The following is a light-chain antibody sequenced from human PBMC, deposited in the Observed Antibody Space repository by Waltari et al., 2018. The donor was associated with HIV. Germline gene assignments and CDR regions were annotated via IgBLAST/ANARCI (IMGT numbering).Light chain of an antibody. Sequence: DIQMTQSPSSLSASVRDRVTITCRASQNIDNFLTWYQQKPGKAPTLLISGTSAFQSGVPSRFTASGSGTDFTLTINSLQPEDFATYFCLQGYSTPLTFGPGTKVDIK. CDR1: QNIDNF. J-gene: IGKJ3*01. CDR2: GTS. CDR3: LQGYSTPLT. V-gene: IGKV1-39*01.